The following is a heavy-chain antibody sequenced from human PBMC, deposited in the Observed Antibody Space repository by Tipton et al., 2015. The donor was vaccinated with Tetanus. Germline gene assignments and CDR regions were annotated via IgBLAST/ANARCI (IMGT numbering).Heavy chain of an antibody. CDR2: ISSSSRYI. CDR1: GFTLSRYT. D-gene: IGHD3-3*01. V-gene: IGHV3-21*01. Sequence: SLRLSCAASGFTLSRYTLNWVRQAPGKGLEWVSSISSSSRYIYYADSVKGRFTISRDNAKNSLYLQMISLRAEDTAVYYCVRGTDFWSGNDDCWGQGTLVTVSS. CDR3: VRGTDFWSGNDDC. J-gene: IGHJ4*02.